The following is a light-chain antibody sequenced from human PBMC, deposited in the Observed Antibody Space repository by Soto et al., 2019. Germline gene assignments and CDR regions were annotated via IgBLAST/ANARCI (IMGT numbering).Light chain of an antibody. CDR2: GAS. CDR3: QPYCRPLS. V-gene: IGKV3-20*01. Sequence: EIVLTQSPGTLSLSPGERATLSCRASQSVISTYLAWYQQKPGQAPRLLIYGASSRATGIPDRFSGSGSGTDFSLTIRSLEPEEIAESYCQPYCRPLSSGGGTKVDIK. CDR1: QSVISTY. J-gene: IGKJ4*01.